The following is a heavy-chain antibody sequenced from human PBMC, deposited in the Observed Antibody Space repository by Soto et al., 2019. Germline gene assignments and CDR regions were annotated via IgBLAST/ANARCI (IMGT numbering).Heavy chain of an antibody. CDR3: ARDLNTMIVVGVHPGRDV. D-gene: IGHD3-22*01. CDR2: ISSSSSTI. J-gene: IGHJ6*02. V-gene: IGHV3-48*02. CDR1: GFTFSSYS. Sequence: GGSLRLSCAASGFTFSSYSMNWVRQAPGKGLEWVSYISSSSSTIYYADSVKGRFTISRDNAKNSLYLQMNSLRDEDTAVYYCARDLNTMIVVGVHPGRDVWGQGTTVTVSS.